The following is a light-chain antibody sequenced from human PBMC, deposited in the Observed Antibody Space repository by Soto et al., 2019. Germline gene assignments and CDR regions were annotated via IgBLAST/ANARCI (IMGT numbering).Light chain of an antibody. CDR3: SSYTTSNTRQIV. Sequence: QSALTQPASVSGSPGQSITISCTGTSSDVGGYNYVSWYQHHPGKAPKLMIFDVSNRPSGVSNRFSGSKSGNTASLTISGLQPDDEADYSCSSYTTSNTRQIVFGTGTKVTVL. CDR1: SSDVGGYNY. V-gene: IGLV2-14*03. CDR2: DVS. J-gene: IGLJ1*01.